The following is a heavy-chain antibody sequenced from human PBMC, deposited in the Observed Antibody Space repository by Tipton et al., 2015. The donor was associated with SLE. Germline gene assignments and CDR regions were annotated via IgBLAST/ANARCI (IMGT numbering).Heavy chain of an antibody. CDR1: GGSISSSSYY. V-gene: IGHV4-39*07. J-gene: IGHJ4*02. Sequence: TLSLTCTVSGGSISSSSYYWGWIRQPPGKGLEWIGSIHYSGSTSYNSSLKSRVTISLDTSKNQFSLRLNSVTAADTAVYYCARGYCFAGSCYSFDYWGQGALVTVSS. CDR3: ARGYCFAGSCYSFDY. D-gene: IGHD2-15*01. CDR2: IHYSGST.